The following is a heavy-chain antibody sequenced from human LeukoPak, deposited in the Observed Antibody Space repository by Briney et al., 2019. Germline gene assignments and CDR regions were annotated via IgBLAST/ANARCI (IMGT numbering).Heavy chain of an antibody. CDR3: ARDAEVLLWFGELVRYGMDV. CDR1: GDTFTSYD. D-gene: IGHD3-10*01. CDR2: MNPNSGNT. Sequence: ASVKVSCKASGDTFTSYDINWVRQATAQGLEWMGWMNPNSGNTGYAQKFQGRVTMTRNTSISTAYMELSSLRSEDTAVYYCARDAEVLLWFGELVRYGMDVWGQGTTVTVSS. V-gene: IGHV1-8*01. J-gene: IGHJ6*02.